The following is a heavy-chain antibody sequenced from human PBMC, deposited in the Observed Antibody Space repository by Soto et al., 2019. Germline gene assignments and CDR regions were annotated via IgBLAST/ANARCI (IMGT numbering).Heavy chain of an antibody. D-gene: IGHD4-17*01. Sequence: SETLSLTCAVSGGSISSGGYSWSWIRQPPGKGLEWIGYIYHSGSTYYNPSLKSRVTISVDRSKSQFSLKLSSVTAADTAVYYCARAKVTTVDYWGQGTLVTVSS. CDR2: IYHSGST. CDR3: ARAKVTTVDY. CDR1: GGSISSGGYS. V-gene: IGHV4-30-2*01. J-gene: IGHJ4*02.